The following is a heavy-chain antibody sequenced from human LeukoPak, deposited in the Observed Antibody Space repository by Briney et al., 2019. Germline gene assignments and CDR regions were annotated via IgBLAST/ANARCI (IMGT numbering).Heavy chain of an antibody. CDR3: ARDQGLTAPPPYGLDV. J-gene: IGHJ6*02. D-gene: IGHD5-18*01. V-gene: IGHV1-69*04. CDR2: IIPVLNIT. CDR1: GGTFSTSA. Sequence: GASVQVSCKPSGGTFSTSAITWVRQAPGQGLEWMGRIIPVLNITTYAQRFQGRVTITADTSTSTVYMELSSLRSEETAVYYCARDQGLTAPPPYGLDVWGQGTTVSVSS.